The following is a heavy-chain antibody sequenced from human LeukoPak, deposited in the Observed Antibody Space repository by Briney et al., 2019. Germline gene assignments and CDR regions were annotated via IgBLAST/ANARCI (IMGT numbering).Heavy chain of an antibody. CDR3: ARSEYSGFQVDY. J-gene: IGHJ4*02. CDR1: GYIFASYW. V-gene: IGHV5-51*01. Sequence: GESLQISCKGSGYIFASYWIAWVRQLPGKGLEWMGIIYPSDSDTRYSPSFQGQVTISADKSISTAYLQWSSLKASDTAMYYCARSEYSGFQVDYWGQGTLLAVSS. D-gene: IGHD5-12*01. CDR2: IYPSDSDT.